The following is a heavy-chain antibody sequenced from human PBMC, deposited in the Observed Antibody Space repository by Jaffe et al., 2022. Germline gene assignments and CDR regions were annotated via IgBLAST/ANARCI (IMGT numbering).Heavy chain of an antibody. CDR3: ARVEKGSWYPREYFQH. CDR1: GGSISSYY. D-gene: IGHD6-13*01. Sequence: QVQLQESGPGLVKPSETLSLTCTVSGGSISSYYWSWIRQPPGKGLEWIGYIYYSGSTNYNPSLKSRVTISVDTSKNQFSLKLSSVTAADTAVYYCARVEKGSWYPREYFQHWGQGTLVTVSS. J-gene: IGHJ1*01. V-gene: IGHV4-59*01. CDR2: IYYSGST.